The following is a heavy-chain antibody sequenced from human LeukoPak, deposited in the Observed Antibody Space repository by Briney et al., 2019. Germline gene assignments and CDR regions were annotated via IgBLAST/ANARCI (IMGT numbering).Heavy chain of an antibody. J-gene: IGHJ5*02. CDR2: INAGNGNT. D-gene: IGHD6-19*01. CDR3: AREPIAVAHRFGFDP. Sequence: ASVKVSCKASGYTFTSYAMHWARQAPGQRLEWMGWINAGNGNTKYSQKFQGRVTITRDTSASTAYMELSSLRSEDTAVYYCAREPIAVAHRFGFDPWGQGTLVTVSS. V-gene: IGHV1-3*01. CDR1: GYTFTSYA.